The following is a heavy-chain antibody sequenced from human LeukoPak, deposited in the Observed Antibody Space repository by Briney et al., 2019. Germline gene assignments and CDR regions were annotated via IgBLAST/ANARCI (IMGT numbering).Heavy chain of an antibody. D-gene: IGHD2-2*01. Sequence: SETLSLTCIVSGGSISSYYWSWIRQPPGQGLEWIGYIYYSGSTNYNPSLKSRVTISVDTSKNQFSLKLSSVTAADTAVYYCARGIVVPAARFDPWGQGTLVTVSS. J-gene: IGHJ5*02. CDR3: ARGIVVPAARFDP. V-gene: IGHV4-59*01. CDR1: GGSISSYY. CDR2: IYYSGST.